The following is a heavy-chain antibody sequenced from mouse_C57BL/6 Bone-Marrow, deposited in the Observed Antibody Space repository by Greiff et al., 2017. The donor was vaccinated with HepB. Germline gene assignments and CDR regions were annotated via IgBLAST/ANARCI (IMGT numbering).Heavy chain of an antibody. CDR2: INSNGGST. V-gene: IGHV5-6-3*01. CDR1: GFTFSSYG. CDR3: ARDDY. J-gene: IGHJ2*01. Sequence: EVQLQESGGGLVQPGGSLKLSCAASGFTFSSYGMSWVRQTPDKRLELVATINSNGGSTYYPDSVKGRFTISRDNAKNTLYLQMSSLKSEDTAMYYCARDDYWGQGTTLTVSS.